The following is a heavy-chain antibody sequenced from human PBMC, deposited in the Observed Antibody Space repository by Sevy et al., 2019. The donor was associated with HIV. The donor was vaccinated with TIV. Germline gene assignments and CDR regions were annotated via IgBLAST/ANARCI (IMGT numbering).Heavy chain of an antibody. J-gene: IGHJ4*02. Sequence: GSVKVSCKASGYTFTSYGISWVRQAPGQGLEWMGWISAYNGNTNYAQKLQGRVTMTTDTSTSTAYMELRSLRSDDTAVYYCARVLWRIAAAGGTFDYWGQGTLVTVSS. CDR1: GYTFTSYG. CDR3: ARVLWRIAAAGGTFDY. CDR2: ISAYNGNT. V-gene: IGHV1-18*01. D-gene: IGHD6-13*01.